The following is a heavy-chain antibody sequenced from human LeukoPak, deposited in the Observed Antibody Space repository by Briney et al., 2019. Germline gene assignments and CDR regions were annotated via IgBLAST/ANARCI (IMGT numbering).Heavy chain of an antibody. J-gene: IGHJ6*02. V-gene: IGHV1-18*01. CDR3: ARDNFIMDV. CDR2: ISANNGNA. CDR1: GFSFTTYG. Sequence: ASVKVSCKASGFSFTTYGISWARQAPGQGLECMGRISANNGNANYAQNLQGRVTMTTDTSMNTAYMELRSLKSDDTAVYFCARDNFIMDVWGQGTTVTVSS. D-gene: IGHD1-20*01.